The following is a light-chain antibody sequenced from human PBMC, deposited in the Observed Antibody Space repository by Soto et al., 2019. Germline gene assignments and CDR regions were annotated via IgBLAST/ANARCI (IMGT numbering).Light chain of an antibody. Sequence: DIVMTQSPATLSVSPGERVTLSCRASQSVASNLAWYQQKPGQAPRLFIFSASTRATGIPARFSGSGSGTEVTLAISSLRSEDFAVYYWQHYFIWPPTFTFGQGTKLEIK. CDR3: QHYFIWPPTFT. CDR1: QSVASN. V-gene: IGKV3-15*01. J-gene: IGKJ2*01. CDR2: SAS.